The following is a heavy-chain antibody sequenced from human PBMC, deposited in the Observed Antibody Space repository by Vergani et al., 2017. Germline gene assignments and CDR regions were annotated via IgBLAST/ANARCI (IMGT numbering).Heavy chain of an antibody. Sequence: QVQLQESGPGLVKPSQTLSLTCGIYGDPLRGHYWSWIRQSPGKGLEWIGEINHSGSTNYNPSLKSRVTISVDTSKNQFSLKLSSVTAADTAVYYCARGWFTMVWGQGTTVTVSS. D-gene: IGHD3-10*01. V-gene: IGHV4-34*09. CDR3: ARGWFTMV. CDR1: GDPLRGHY. CDR2: INHSGST. J-gene: IGHJ6*02.